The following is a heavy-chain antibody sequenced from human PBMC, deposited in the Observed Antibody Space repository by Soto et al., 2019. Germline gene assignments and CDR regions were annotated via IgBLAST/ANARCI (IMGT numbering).Heavy chain of an antibody. CDR3: ARGDLYFDY. D-gene: IGHD3-3*01. Sequence: ETLSLTCTVSGGSISSYYWSWIRQPPGKGLEWIGYIYYSGSTNYNPSLKSRVTISVDTSKNQFSLKLSSVTAADTAVYYCARGDLYFDYWGQGTLVTVS. V-gene: IGHV4-59*01. J-gene: IGHJ4*02. CDR2: IYYSGST. CDR1: GGSISSYY.